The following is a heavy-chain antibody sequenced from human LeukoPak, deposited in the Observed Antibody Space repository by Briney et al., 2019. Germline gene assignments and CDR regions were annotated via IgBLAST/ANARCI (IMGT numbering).Heavy chain of an antibody. CDR2: ISSSSSYI. Sequence: GGSLRLSCAASGFTSSSYSMNWVRQAPGKGLEWVSSISSSSSYIYYADSVKGRFTISRDNARNSLYMEMNDLIAEDTAFYYCARGENGSFDHWGQGTLVIVSS. D-gene: IGHD3-10*01. J-gene: IGHJ4*02. CDR3: ARGENGSFDH. CDR1: GFTSSSYS. V-gene: IGHV3-21*04.